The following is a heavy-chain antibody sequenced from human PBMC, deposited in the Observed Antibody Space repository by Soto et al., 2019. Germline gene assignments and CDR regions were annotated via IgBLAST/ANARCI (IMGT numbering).Heavy chain of an antibody. CDR3: ARANGPRWLRLPWDY. Sequence: EVQLVESGGGVVRPGGSLRLSCAASGFTFDDYGMSWVRQAPGKGLEWVSGINWNGGSTGYADSVKGRFTISRDNAKISLYLQMNSLRAEDTALYHCARANGPRWLRLPWDYWGQGTLVTVSS. D-gene: IGHD5-12*01. CDR1: GFTFDDYG. V-gene: IGHV3-20*01. J-gene: IGHJ4*02. CDR2: INWNGGST.